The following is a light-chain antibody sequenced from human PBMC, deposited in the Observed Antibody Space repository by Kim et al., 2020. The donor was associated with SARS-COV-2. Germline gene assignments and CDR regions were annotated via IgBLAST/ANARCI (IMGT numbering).Light chain of an antibody. J-gene: IGLJ2*01. V-gene: IGLV1-51*01. CDR1: SSNIGEKS. CDR2: DNN. CDR3: GTWDTSLSGVV. Sequence: GQKVTISCSGSSSNIGEKSVSWYQQLPATAPKLLIFDNNKRPSGIPDRFSGSKSGTSATLDITGLQTGDEADYYCGTWDTSLSGVVFGGGTQLTVL.